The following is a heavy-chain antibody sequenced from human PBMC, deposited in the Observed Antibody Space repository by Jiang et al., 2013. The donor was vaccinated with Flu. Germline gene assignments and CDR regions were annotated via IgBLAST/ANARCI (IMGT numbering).Heavy chain of an antibody. J-gene: IGHJ4*02. Sequence: LIYWDDDKRYSPSLKSRLTITKDTSKNQVVLTMTNMDPVDTATYYCAHTDYGGNSDYWGQGTLVTVSS. CDR3: AHTDYGGNSDY. V-gene: IGHV2-5*02. CDR2: IYWDDDK. D-gene: IGHD4-23*01.